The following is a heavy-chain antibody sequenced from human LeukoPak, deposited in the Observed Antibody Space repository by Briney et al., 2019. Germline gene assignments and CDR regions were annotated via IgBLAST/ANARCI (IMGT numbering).Heavy chain of an antibody. J-gene: IGHJ4*02. CDR3: ARGRSPFLFDY. Sequence: GSLRLSCAASGFTFSSYSMNWVRQAPGKGLEWVSSISSSSSYIYYADSVKGRFTISRDNAKNSLYLQMNSLRAEDTAVYYCARGRSPFLFDYWGQGTLVTVSS. CDR1: GFTFSSYS. V-gene: IGHV3-21*01. CDR2: ISSSSSYI.